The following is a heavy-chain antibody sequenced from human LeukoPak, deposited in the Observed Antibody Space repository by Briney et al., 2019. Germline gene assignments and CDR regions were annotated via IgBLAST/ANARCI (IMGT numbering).Heavy chain of an antibody. V-gene: IGHV3-7*01. D-gene: IGHD2-15*01. CDR2: IKQDEIEK. CDR3: ARGYCSGSSCYSGFYFDY. J-gene: IGHJ4*02. Sequence: GGSLRLSCAASGFTFSNYWMSWVRQAPGKGLEWVANIKQDEIEKYFVDSVKGRFTLPRDNAKNSLYLQMNSLRAEDTAVYYCARGYCSGSSCYSGFYFDYWGQGALVTVSS. CDR1: GFTFSNYW.